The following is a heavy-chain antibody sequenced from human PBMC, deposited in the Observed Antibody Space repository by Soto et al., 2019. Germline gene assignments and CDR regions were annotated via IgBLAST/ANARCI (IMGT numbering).Heavy chain of an antibody. D-gene: IGHD3-16*01. CDR3: ARGGGGPKVGMDV. J-gene: IGHJ6*02. CDR1: GYSFTKYG. V-gene: IGHV1-3*01. CDR2: INPGNGDT. Sequence: ASVKVSCKTSGYSFTKYGLHWVRQAPGQRLEWMGWINPGNGDTKYSQKFQGRVTITRDTSATTAYMELSSLRAEDTAVYYCARGGGGPKVGMDVWGQGTTVTVSS.